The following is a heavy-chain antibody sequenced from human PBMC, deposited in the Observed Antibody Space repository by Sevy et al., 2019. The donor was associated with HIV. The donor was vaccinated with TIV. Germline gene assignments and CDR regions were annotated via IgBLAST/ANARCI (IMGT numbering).Heavy chain of an antibody. CDR3: AREGRYYDYVW. CDR2: VSYDGNTE. J-gene: IGHJ4*01. CDR1: GFTFSGYA. D-gene: IGHD3-16*01. Sequence: GGSLRLSCAASGFTFSGYAMHWVRQAPGKGLEWVGLVSYDGNTEYYADSVKGRFTISRENSGNTLYLQMDRLRTEETAVYFCAREGRYYDYVWGGQGALVTVSS. V-gene: IGHV3-30*04.